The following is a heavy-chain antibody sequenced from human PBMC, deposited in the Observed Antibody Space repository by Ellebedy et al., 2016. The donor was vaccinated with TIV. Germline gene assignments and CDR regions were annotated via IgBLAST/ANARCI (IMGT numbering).Heavy chain of an antibody. CDR1: GFTFNNYA. CDR2: ISYDGTNE. V-gene: IGHV3-30*18. CDR3: AKDPRHFVVVSPIPLLH. D-gene: IGHD2-21*02. J-gene: IGHJ4*02. Sequence: GGSLRLXXAASGFTFNNYAMHWVRQAPGKGLEWVAVISYDGTNERYADSVKGRFTISRDNSNHTLYLQMNSLSFEDTAVYYCAKDPRHFVVVSPIPLLHWGQGTLVAVSS.